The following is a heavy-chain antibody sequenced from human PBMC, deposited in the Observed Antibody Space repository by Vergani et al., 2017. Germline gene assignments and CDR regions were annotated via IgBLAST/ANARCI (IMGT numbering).Heavy chain of an antibody. V-gene: IGHV4-4*03. J-gene: IGHJ5*02. CDR1: GGSISGTNW. D-gene: IGHD4-17*01. CDR3: ASAYGDYRRSINWFDP. CDR2: IYHSGST. Sequence: QVQLQESGPGLVKPPGTLSLTCAVSGGSISGTNWWSWVRQSPGKGLEWIGEIYHSGSTNYNPSLKSRVTISVDKSKKQFSLKLSSVTAADTAVYYCASAYGDYRRSINWFDPWGQGTLVTVSS.